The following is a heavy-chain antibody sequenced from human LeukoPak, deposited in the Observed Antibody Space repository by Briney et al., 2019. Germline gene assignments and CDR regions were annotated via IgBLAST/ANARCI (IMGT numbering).Heavy chain of an antibody. CDR3: AKDEIRWYPSSPGDY. CDR1: GFTFSSYG. V-gene: IGHV3-30*18. D-gene: IGHD4-23*01. CDR2: ISYDGSNK. J-gene: IGHJ4*02. Sequence: PGRSLRLSCAASGFTFSSYGMHWVRQAPGKGLEWVAVISYDGSNKYYADSVKGRFTISRDNSKNTLYLQMNSLRAEDTAVYYCAKDEIRWYPSSPGDYWGQGTLVTVSS.